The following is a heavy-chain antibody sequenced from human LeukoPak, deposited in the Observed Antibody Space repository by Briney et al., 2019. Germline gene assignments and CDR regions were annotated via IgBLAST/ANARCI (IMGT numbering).Heavy chain of an antibody. CDR2: LNKGGSET. J-gene: IGHJ4*02. CDR3: AGGDRNGWYFDH. Sequence: GGSLRLSCVVSGFSFSSYSMIWVRQAPGKGLQWVANLNKGGSETKSVDSVKGRFTISRDDAKNPLYLQMNSLRGEDTALYYCAGGDRNGWYFDHWGQGVLVTVSS. D-gene: IGHD6-19*01. CDR1: GFSFSSYS. V-gene: IGHV3-7*03.